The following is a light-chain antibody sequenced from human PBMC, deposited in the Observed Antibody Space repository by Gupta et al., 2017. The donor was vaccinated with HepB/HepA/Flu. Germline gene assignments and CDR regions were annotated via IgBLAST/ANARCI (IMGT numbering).Light chain of an antibody. J-gene: IGKJ4*01. CDR1: QSVSSY. CDR3: QQRSIWPPFT. CDR2: DAS. V-gene: IGKV3-11*01. Sequence: EIVFTQSPATLSVSPGERAALSCRASQSVSSYLAWYQQKPGQAPRLLFYDASKRATGVPARFSCDGSGTDFTLTISALDPEDSAVYYCQQRSIWPPFTFGGGTKVEIK.